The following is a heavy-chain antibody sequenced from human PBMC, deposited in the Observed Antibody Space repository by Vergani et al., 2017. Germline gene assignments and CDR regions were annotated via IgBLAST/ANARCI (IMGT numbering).Heavy chain of an antibody. CDR2: IIPIFGTA. D-gene: IGHD6-6*01. J-gene: IGHJ6*03. CDR3: ARGAQLVYYYYMDV. V-gene: IGHV1-69*01. Sequence: QVQLVQSGAEVKKPGSSVKVSCKASGGTFSSYAISWVRQAPGQGLEWMGGIIPIFGTANYAQKFQGRVAITADESTRTAYMELGSLRSEGTAVYYCARGAQLVYYYYMDVWGKGTTVTVSS. CDR1: GGTFSSYA.